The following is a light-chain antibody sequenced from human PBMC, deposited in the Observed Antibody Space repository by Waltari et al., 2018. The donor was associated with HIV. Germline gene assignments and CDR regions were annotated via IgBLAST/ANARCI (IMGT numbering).Light chain of an antibody. Sequence: DIQMTQSPSSLSASVGDSVTITCQASQDISNCLNWYQQKPGKAPKLLIYDASNLHTGVPSRFSGSGSGTDFTFTISSLQPEDIATYYCQQYDNPLITFGQGTRLEI. V-gene: IGKV1-33*01. J-gene: IGKJ5*01. CDR3: QQYDNPLIT. CDR2: DAS. CDR1: QDISNC.